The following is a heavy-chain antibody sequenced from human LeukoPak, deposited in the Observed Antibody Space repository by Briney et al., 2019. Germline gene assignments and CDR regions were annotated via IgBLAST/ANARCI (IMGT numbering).Heavy chain of an antibody. CDR3: AKRLATMKAFDV. V-gene: IGHV3-23*01. J-gene: IGHJ3*01. Sequence: GGSLRLSCAASGLTFSSYAMSWVRQAPGKGLEWVSGLSDSGGYTNYADSVKGRFTISRDNSKNTLYLQMNSLRAEDTAVYYCAKRLATMKAFDVWGQGAMVTVSS. CDR1: GLTFSSYA. D-gene: IGHD3-22*01. CDR2: LSDSGGYT.